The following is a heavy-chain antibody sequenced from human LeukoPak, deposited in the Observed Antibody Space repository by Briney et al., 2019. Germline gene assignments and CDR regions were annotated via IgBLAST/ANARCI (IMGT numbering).Heavy chain of an antibody. CDR3: AKTNSPSLDDSSGYYDY. Sequence: GGSLRLSCAASGFTFSSYAMHWVRQAPGKGLEWVAVISYDGSNKYYADSVKGRFTISRDNSKNTLYLQMNSLRAEDTAVYYCAKTNSPSLDDSSGYYDYWGQGTLVTVSS. D-gene: IGHD3-22*01. CDR2: ISYDGSNK. CDR1: GFTFSSYA. V-gene: IGHV3-30-3*01. J-gene: IGHJ4*02.